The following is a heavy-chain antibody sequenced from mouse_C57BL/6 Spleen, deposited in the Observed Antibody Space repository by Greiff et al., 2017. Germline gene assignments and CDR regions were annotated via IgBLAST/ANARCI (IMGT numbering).Heavy chain of an antibody. CDR1: GYTFTEYT. V-gene: IGHV1-62-2*01. D-gene: IGHD1-1*01. J-gene: IGHJ2*01. Sequence: QVHVKQSGAELVKPGASVKLSCKASGYTFTEYTIHWVKQRSGQGLEWIGWFYPGSGSIKYNEKFKDKATLTADKSSSTVYMELSRLTSEDSAVYFCARRGYTSSFFDYWGQGTTLTVSS. CDR2: FYPGSGSI. CDR3: ARRGYTSSFFDY.